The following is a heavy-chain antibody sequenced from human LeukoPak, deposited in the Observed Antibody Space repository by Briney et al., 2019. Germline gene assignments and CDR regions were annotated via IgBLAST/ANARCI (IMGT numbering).Heavy chain of an antibody. CDR1: EYTLTGLS. D-gene: IGHD6-13*01. V-gene: IGHV1-24*01. CDR2: FDPEDVDT. CDR3: ARGMGSSSWRTFDY. Sequence: GASVKVSCKVSEYTLTGLSVHWVRLAPGKGLEWMGGFDPEDVDTIYAQKFEGRVTMTEDTSTDTAYLELSSLRSEDTAVYYCARGMGSSSWRTFDYWGQGTLVTVSS. J-gene: IGHJ4*02.